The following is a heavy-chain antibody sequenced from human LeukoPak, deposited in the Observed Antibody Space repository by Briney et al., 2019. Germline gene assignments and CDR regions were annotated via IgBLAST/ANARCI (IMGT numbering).Heavy chain of an antibody. CDR1: GFTFSSYA. CDR2: ISGSGGST. CDR3: AKGLLWFGELLSEGY. D-gene: IGHD3-10*01. J-gene: IGHJ4*02. V-gene: IGHV3-23*01. Sequence: GGSLRLSCAASGFTFSSYAMSWVRQAPGKGLEWVSDISGSGGSTYYADSVKGRFTISRDHSKNTLYLQMNSLRAEDTAVYYCAKGLLWFGELLSEGYWGQGTLVTVSS.